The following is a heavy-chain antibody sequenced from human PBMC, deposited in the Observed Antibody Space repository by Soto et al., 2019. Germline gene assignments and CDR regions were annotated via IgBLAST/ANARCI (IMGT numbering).Heavy chain of an antibody. D-gene: IGHD3-10*01. V-gene: IGHV1-69*13. CDR1: GGTFSSYA. Sequence: GASVKVSCKASGGTFSSYAISWVRQAPGQGLEWMGGIIPIFGTANYAQKFQGRVTITADESTSTAYMELSSLRSEDTAVYYCARVPYYYGSGRGNWFDPWGQGTLVTVSS. CDR3: ARVPYYYGSGRGNWFDP. J-gene: IGHJ5*02. CDR2: IIPIFGTA.